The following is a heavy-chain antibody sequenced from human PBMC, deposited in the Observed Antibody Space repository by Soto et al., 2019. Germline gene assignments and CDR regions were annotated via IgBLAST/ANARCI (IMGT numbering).Heavy chain of an antibody. CDR3: AREVYDYVWGSYRYYWFDP. CDR2: IIPIFGTA. Sequence: SVKVSCKASGGTFSSYAISWVRQAPGQGLEWMGGIIPIFGTANYAQKFQGRVTITADESTSTAYMELSSLRSEDTAVYYCAREVYDYVWGSYRYYWFDPWGQGTLVTVSS. CDR1: GGTFSSYA. D-gene: IGHD3-16*02. J-gene: IGHJ5*02. V-gene: IGHV1-69*13.